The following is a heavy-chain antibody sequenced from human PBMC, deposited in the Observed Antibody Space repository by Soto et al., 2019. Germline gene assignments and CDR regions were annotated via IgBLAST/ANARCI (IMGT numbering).Heavy chain of an antibody. J-gene: IGHJ5*02. CDR3: ARAPEKYGSGIRWFDP. V-gene: IGHV3-21*01. CDR2: ISSSSTYI. Sequence: GSLRLSCSASGFTFSSYSIHLGRQAPGKGLEWVSSISSSSTYIYYADSVKGRFTISRDNAKNSLYLQMNSLRAEDTAVYYCARAPEKYGSGIRWFDPWGQGTLVTVSS. CDR1: GFTFSSYS. D-gene: IGHD3-10*01.